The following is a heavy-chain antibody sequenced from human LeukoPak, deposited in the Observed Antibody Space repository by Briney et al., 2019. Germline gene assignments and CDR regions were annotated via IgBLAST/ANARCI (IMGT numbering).Heavy chain of an antibody. J-gene: IGHJ4*02. CDR2: IRQDESEK. CDR1: GFTFRAYW. CDR3: ATDWKVGTWDPRFNY. Sequence: GGSQRLSCSPSGFTFRAYWVLWARHAPGEGRVWVGKIRQDESEKNYVGSVKGRFTISRDNARFSLYLQMNSLRDEDTAIYYCATDWKVGTWDPRFNYWGQGTLVTVSS. V-gene: IGHV3-7*01. D-gene: IGHD4-23*01.